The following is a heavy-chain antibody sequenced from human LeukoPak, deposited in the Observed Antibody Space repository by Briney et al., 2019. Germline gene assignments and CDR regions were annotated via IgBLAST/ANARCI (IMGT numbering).Heavy chain of an antibody. CDR1: GFTFSSYS. V-gene: IGHV3-48*01. CDR2: ISSSSSTI. D-gene: IGHD5-18*01. J-gene: IGHJ6*03. Sequence: GGSLRLSCAASGFTFSSYSMNWVRQAPGKGLEWVSYISSSSSTIYYADSVKGRFTISRDNAKNSLYLQMNSLRAEDTAVYYCARGPDTAMASLNYYYYYMDVWGKGTTVTVSS. CDR3: ARGPDTAMASLNYYYYYMDV.